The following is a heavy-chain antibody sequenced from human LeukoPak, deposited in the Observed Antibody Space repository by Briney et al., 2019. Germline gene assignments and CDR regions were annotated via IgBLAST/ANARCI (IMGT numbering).Heavy chain of an antibody. V-gene: IGHV1-18*01. CDR2: ISAYNGNT. CDR1: GYTFASYG. D-gene: IGHD2-21*02. CDR3: ARGDHIVVVTAPDY. J-gene: IGHJ4*02. Sequence: ASVKVSCKASGYTFASYGISWVRQAPGQGLEWMGWISAYNGNTNYAQKLQGRVTMTTDTSTSTAYMELRSLRSDDTAVYYCARGDHIVVVTAPDYWGQGTLVTVSS.